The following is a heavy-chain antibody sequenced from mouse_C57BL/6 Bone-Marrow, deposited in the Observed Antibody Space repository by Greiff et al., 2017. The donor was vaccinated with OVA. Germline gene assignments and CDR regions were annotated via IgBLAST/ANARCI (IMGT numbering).Heavy chain of an antibody. CDR2: IHPNSGST. D-gene: IGHD2-1*01. CDR3: ARGVYFPFAY. J-gene: IGHJ3*01. Sequence: VQLQQPGAELVKPGASVKLSCTASGYTFTSYWMHWVKQRPGQGLEWIGMIHPNSGSTNYNEKFKSKATLTVDKSSSTAYMQISSLTSEDSAVYYCARGVYFPFAYWGQGTLVTVSA. CDR1: GYTFTSYW. V-gene: IGHV1-64*01.